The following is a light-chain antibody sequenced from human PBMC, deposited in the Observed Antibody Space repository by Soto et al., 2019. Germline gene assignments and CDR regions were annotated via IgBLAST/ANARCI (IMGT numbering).Light chain of an antibody. J-gene: IGKJ1*01. Sequence: MTQSPATLSVSPGERATLSCRASQSVSSYLACYQQKPGKAPKLLIYDASTLESGVPSRFSGSGSGTEFTLTISSLLPDDFATYYCQQFRGTFGQGTKVDIK. CDR2: DAS. CDR3: QQFRGT. CDR1: QSVSSY. V-gene: IGKV1-5*01.